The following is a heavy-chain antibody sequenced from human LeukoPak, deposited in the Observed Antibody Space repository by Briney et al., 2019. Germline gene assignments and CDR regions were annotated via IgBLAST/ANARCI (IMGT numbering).Heavy chain of an antibody. J-gene: IGHJ4*02. CDR1: GGSTSSYY. Sequence: PSETLSLTCTVSGGSTSSYYWSWIRQPPGKGLEWIGYIYYSGSTNYNPSLKSRVTISVDTSKNQFSLKLSSVTAADTAVYYCARGPKWLPFDYWGQGTLVTVSS. CDR2: IYYSGST. CDR3: ARGPKWLPFDY. V-gene: IGHV4-59*01. D-gene: IGHD5-12*01.